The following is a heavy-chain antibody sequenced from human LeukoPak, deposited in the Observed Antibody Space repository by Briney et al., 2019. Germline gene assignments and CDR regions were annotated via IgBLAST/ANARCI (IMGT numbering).Heavy chain of an antibody. J-gene: IGHJ4*02. V-gene: IGHV4-38-2*02. D-gene: IGHD5-12*01. Sequence: SETLSLTCTVSGYSISSGYYWGWIRQPPGKGLEWIGSIHHSGSTYYNPSLKSRVTISMDTARDHFSLRLTSVTAADTAVYYCARMDIASPRVPRYYFDYWGQGTRVTVSS. CDR1: GYSISSGYY. CDR3: ARMDIASPRVPRYYFDY. CDR2: IHHSGST.